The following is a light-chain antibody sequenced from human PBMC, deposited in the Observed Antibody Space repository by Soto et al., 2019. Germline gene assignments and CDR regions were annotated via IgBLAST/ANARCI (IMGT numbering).Light chain of an antibody. Sequence: EIVMTQSPATLSVSPGEGATLSCRPSQSVGSKVAWYQQRPGQAPRLLIYDTSTRATGIAARFSGSGSGTEFTLTISSLQSEDFAVYYCQQYNNWPPVYTFGQGTKLEIK. J-gene: IGKJ2*01. CDR1: QSVGSK. CDR3: QQYNNWPPVYT. V-gene: IGKV3D-15*01. CDR2: DTS.